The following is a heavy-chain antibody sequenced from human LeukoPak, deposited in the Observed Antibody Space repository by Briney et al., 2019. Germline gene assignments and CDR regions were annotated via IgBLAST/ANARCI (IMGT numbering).Heavy chain of an antibody. V-gene: IGHV4-59*01. CDR2: IYYSGST. CDR3: ARGAYYYDSSGYYIGAFDI. CDR1: GGSISSYY. Sequence: SETLSLTCTVSGGSISSYYWSWIRQPPGKGLEWIGYIYYSGSTNYNPSLKSRVTISVDTSKNQFSLKLSSVTAADTAVYYCARGAYYYDSSGYYIGAFDIWGQGRMVTVSS. D-gene: IGHD3-22*01. J-gene: IGHJ3*02.